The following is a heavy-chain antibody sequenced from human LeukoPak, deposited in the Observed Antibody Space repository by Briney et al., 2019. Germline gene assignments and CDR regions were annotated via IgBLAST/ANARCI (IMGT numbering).Heavy chain of an antibody. Sequence: SETLSLTCAVFGGSFSTYYWSWIRQPPGKGLEWIGEINHSGSTNYNPSLKSRVTISADTSKNQFSLKLSSVTAADTAVYYCASYILTKIVGGTTLRDFWGQGTLVTVSS. CDR2: INHSGST. CDR3: ASYILTKIVGGTTLRDF. V-gene: IGHV4-34*01. J-gene: IGHJ4*02. CDR1: GGSFSTYY. D-gene: IGHD1-26*01.